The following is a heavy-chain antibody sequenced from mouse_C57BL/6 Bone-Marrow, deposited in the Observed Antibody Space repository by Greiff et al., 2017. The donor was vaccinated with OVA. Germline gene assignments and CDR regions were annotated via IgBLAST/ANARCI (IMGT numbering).Heavy chain of an antibody. D-gene: IGHD1-1*01. Sequence: QVQLQQPGAELVKPGASVKVSCKASGYTFTSYWMHWVKQRPGQGLEWIGRIHPSDSDTNYNQKFKGNATLPVDKSSSTAYMQLSSLTSEDSAVYYWAIYGYYYGSPSYFDVWGTGTTVTVSS. J-gene: IGHJ1*03. CDR2: IHPSDSDT. V-gene: IGHV1-74*01. CDR3: AIYGYYYGSPSYFDV. CDR1: GYTFTSYW.